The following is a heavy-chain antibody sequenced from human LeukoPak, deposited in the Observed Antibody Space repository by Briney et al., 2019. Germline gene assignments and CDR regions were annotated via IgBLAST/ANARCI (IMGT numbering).Heavy chain of an antibody. CDR2: ISAYNGIT. CDR3: ARDQSWQQLGGPPFDF. D-gene: IGHD6-13*01. V-gene: IGHV1-18*01. CDR1: GYIFTSYG. J-gene: IGHJ4*02. Sequence: ASVKVSCKAFGYIFTSYGISWGRQAPGQGLEWMGWISAYNGITDYAQKLQGRVTMTTDTSTSTAYMELRRLRSDDTAVYYCARDQSWQQLGGPPFDFWGQGTLVTVSS.